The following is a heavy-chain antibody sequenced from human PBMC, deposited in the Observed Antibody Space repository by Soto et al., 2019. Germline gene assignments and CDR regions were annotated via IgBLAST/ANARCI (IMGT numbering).Heavy chain of an antibody. CDR3: ARLGPGYSDNAYYHRMSV. CDR1: GFSFTTYW. Sequence: PGESLKISCKGSGFSFTTYWIGWVRQVPGQGLEWMGIIYPGDSKTKYSPSFQGQVDISVDKSNNTAYLQWSILKASDTGLYFCARLGPGYSDNAYYHRMSVWGQGTTVTVSS. J-gene: IGHJ6*02. CDR2: IYPGDSKT. V-gene: IGHV5-51*01. D-gene: IGHD6-13*01.